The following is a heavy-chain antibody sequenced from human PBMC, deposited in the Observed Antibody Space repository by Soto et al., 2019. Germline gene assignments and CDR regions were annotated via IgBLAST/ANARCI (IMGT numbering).Heavy chain of an antibody. Sequence: EVQLVESGGGLVQPGGSLRLSCVASGFIFSTFWMHWVRQVPGKGLVWVSRINGDGSSTTYADSVKGRFTISRDNAKNTLYLQMNSLRGEDTATYYCARDSDTYGYSKADNWGQGTLVSVSS. CDR1: GFIFSTFW. D-gene: IGHD5-18*01. V-gene: IGHV3-74*03. J-gene: IGHJ4*02. CDR2: INGDGSST. CDR3: ARDSDTYGYSKADN.